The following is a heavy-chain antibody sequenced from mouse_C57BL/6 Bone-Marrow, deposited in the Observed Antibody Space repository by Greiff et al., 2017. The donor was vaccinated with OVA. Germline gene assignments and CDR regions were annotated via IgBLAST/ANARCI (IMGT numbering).Heavy chain of an antibody. J-gene: IGHJ3*01. CDR2: IYPGNSDT. V-gene: IGHV1-5*01. Sequence: EVQLQQSGTVLARPGASVKMSCKTSGYTFTSYWMHWVKQRPGQGLEWIGAIYPGNSDTSYNQKFKGKAKLTAVTSASTAYMELSSLTNEDSAVYYCTMSYDGYYWFAYWGQGTLVTVSA. CDR1: GYTFTSYW. CDR3: TMSYDGYYWFAY. D-gene: IGHD2-3*01.